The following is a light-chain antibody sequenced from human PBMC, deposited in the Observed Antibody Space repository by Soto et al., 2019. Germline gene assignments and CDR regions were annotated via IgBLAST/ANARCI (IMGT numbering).Light chain of an antibody. CDR1: QSIRSY. J-gene: IGKJ5*01. Sequence: DIQMTQSPSSLSASVGDRVTITCRASQSIRSYLNWYQQKPGKAPKVLIYAASSLQSGVPSRFSGSGSGTDFTLTISSLQPEDFATYYCQQSYSTPRFGQGTRLEIK. V-gene: IGKV1-39*01. CDR2: AAS. CDR3: QQSYSTPR.